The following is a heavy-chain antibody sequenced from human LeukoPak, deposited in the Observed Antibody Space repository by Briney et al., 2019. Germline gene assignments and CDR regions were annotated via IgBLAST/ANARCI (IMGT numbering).Heavy chain of an antibody. CDR2: MNPDSGGT. Sequence: ASVKVSCKASGYTFIGHYIHWVRQAPGQGLEWMGWMNPDSGGTNYAQKFQDRVTMNRDTSITTAYMELSRLRSDDTAVYYCARSIFRRFGELLWYYYYYMDVWGKGTTVTISS. J-gene: IGHJ6*03. V-gene: IGHV1-2*02. CDR3: ARSIFRRFGELLWYYYYYMDV. D-gene: IGHD3-10*01. CDR1: GYTFIGHY.